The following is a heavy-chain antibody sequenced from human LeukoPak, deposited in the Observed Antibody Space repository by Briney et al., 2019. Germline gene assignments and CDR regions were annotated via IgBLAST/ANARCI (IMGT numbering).Heavy chain of an antibody. CDR2: IQYDGSNE. Sequence: PGGSLRLSCAASGFTFSSHGMNWVRQAPGKGLEWVAYIQYDGSNEQYADSVKGRFSISRDSSKNILYLQMNSLRAEDTAVYYCAKDRCSNGVGCYYYYMDVWGKGTTVTISS. J-gene: IGHJ6*03. V-gene: IGHV3-30*02. CDR3: AKDRCSNGVGCYYYYMDV. D-gene: IGHD2-8*01. CDR1: GFTFSSHG.